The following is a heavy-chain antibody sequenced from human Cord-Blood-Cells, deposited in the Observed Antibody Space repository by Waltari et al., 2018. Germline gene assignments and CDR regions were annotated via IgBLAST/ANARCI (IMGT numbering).Heavy chain of an antibody. V-gene: IGHV4-34*01. CDR2: INHSGST. Sequence: QVQLQQWGAGLLKPSETLSLTCAVYGGSFSGYYWSWIRQPPGKGLEWIGEINHSGSTNYNPSLKSRVTISVDTSKNQFSLKLSSVTAADTAVYYCAGSQWLVTNNWFDPWGQGTLVTVSS. J-gene: IGHJ5*02. CDR3: AGSQWLVTNNWFDP. D-gene: IGHD6-19*01. CDR1: GGSFSGYY.